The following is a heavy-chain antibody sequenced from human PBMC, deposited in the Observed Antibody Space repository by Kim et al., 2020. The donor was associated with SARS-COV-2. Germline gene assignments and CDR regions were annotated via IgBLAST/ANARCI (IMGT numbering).Heavy chain of an antibody. D-gene: IGHD3-9*01. CDR1: GGTFSSYA. Sequence: SVKVSCKASGGTFSSYAISWVRQAPGQGLEWMGGIIPIFGTANYAQKFQGRVTITADESTSTAYMELSSLRSEDTAVYYCATEEPTRLVYYGMDVWGQGTTVTVSS. CDR3: ATEEPTRLVYYGMDV. CDR2: IIPIFGTA. J-gene: IGHJ6*02. V-gene: IGHV1-69*13.